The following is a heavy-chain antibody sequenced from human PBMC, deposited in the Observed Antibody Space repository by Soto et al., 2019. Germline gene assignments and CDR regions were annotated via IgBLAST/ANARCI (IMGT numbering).Heavy chain of an antibody. V-gene: IGHV3-74*01. J-gene: IGHJ4*02. D-gene: IGHD3-22*01. CDR3: ASLPSSCYLIDY. Sequence: EVQLVESGGGLVQPGGSLRLSCAASGFTFSSYWMHWVRQAPGKGLVWVSRINSDGSSTSYADSVKGRFTISRVNAKNSLYLQMNSLRAEDTDVYYCASLPSSCYLIDYWGQGTLVTVSS. CDR2: INSDGSST. CDR1: GFTFSSYW.